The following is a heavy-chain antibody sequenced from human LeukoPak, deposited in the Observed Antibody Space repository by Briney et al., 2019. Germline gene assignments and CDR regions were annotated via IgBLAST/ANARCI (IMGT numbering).Heavy chain of an antibody. CDR3: ARSDSNNYYYNWFDP. Sequence: GASVKVSCKAFGYTFRSYGISWIRQAPGQGLQWLGWISAYNGNTNYTQNIQGRLTMTTDTSTSTAYMELRSLTSDDTAVYYCARSDSNNYYYNWFDPWGQGTLVTVSS. CDR2: ISAYNGNT. D-gene: IGHD3-22*01. CDR1: GYTFRSYG. V-gene: IGHV1-18*01. J-gene: IGHJ5*02.